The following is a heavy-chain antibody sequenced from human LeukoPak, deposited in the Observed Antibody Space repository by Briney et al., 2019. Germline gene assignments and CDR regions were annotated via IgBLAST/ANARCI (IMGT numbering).Heavy chain of an antibody. CDR3: AQKALFSPGYSQH. Sequence: PSETLSLTCTVSGGSITSYFWSWIRQPPGKGLEWIGYIYHSGTTNYNPSLKSRVTISADTSRNQFSLRLSSVTAADTAVYYCAQKALFSPGYSQHWGQGTLVTVSS. CDR2: IYHSGTT. D-gene: IGHD2/OR15-2a*01. CDR1: GGSITSYF. V-gene: IGHV4-59*01. J-gene: IGHJ1*01.